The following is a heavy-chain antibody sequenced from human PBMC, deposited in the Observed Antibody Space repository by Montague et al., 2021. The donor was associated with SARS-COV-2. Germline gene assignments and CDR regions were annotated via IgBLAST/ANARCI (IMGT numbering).Heavy chain of an antibody. CDR3: AGPDCLKH. CDR1: GDSINSGSYY. J-gene: IGHJ1*01. CDR2: IYTSGRT. D-gene: IGHD2-21*02. V-gene: IGHV4-61*02. Sequence: TLSLVCTVSGDSINSGSYYWSWIRQPAGKGLEWIGRIYTSGRTNYNPSLRSRINMSLDTSKSRFSLNLTPVTAADTAVYYCAGPDCLKHWGQGALVTVSS.